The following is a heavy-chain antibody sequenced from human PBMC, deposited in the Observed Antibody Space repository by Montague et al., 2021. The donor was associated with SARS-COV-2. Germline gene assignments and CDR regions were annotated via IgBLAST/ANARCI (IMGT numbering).Heavy chain of an antibody. Sequence: CAISGDSVSSNNAAWNWIRQSPSRGLEWLGRTCYRSEWYFDYAISPRGRITINPDTSKNQFSLQLDSVTLDDTAVYYCARYSYSGTYFGLNDAFDIWGQGTLVTVPS. D-gene: IGHD1-26*01. CDR3: ARYSYSGTYFGLNDAFDI. V-gene: IGHV6-1*01. CDR2: TCYRSEWYF. CDR1: GDSVSSNNAA. J-gene: IGHJ3*02.